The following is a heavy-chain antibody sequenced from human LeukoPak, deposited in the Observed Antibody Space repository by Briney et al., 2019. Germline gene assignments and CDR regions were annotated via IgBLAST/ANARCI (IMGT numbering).Heavy chain of an antibody. CDR2: ISYDGSNK. V-gene: IGHV3-30*18. D-gene: IGHD6-19*01. CDR1: GFTFSSYG. Sequence: GGSLRLSCAASGFTFSSYGMHWVRQAPGEGLEWVAVISYDGSNKYYADSVKGRFTISRDNSKNTLYLQMNSLRAEDTAVYYCAKDGQWLVLSYGMDVWGQGTTVTVSS. J-gene: IGHJ6*02. CDR3: AKDGQWLVLSYGMDV.